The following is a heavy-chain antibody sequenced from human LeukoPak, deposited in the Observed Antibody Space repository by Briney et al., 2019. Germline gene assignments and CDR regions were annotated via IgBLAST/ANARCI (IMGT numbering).Heavy chain of an antibody. D-gene: IGHD3-22*01. V-gene: IGHV3-74*01. CDR1: GFSFSSYW. J-gene: IGHJ6*02. CDR3: AKVLWDSSGYHYYYGMDV. Sequence: GGSLRLSCAASGFSFSSYWMHWVRQTPGKGLVWVSRINSGGSGTTYADSVKGRFTISRDNSKNTLYLQMNSLRAEDTAVYYCAKVLWDSSGYHYYYGMDVWGQGTTVTVSS. CDR2: INSGGSGT.